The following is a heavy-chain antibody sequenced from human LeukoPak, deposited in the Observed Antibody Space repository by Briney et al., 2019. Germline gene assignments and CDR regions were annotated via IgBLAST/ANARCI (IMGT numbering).Heavy chain of an antibody. CDR3: ARLRGDIVVVPAAIRYYYYGMDV. J-gene: IGHJ6*02. D-gene: IGHD2-2*02. V-gene: IGHV4-59*08. CDR2: IYYSGST. Sequence: SETLSLTCTVSGGSISSYYWSWIRQPPGKGLEWIGYIYYSGSTNYNPSLKSRVTISVDTSKNQFSLKLSSVTAADTAVYYCARLRGDIVVVPAAIRYYYYGMDVWGQGTTVTVSS. CDR1: GGSISSYY.